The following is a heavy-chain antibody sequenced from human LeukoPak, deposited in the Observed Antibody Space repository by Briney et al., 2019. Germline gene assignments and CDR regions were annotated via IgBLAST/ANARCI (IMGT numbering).Heavy chain of an antibody. J-gene: IGHJ4*02. V-gene: IGHV5-51*01. CDR1: GYSFTTYW. Sequence: GESLKISCKGSGYSFTTYWIGWVRQIPGKGLEWIGIIYPGDSDTRYSPPFQGQVTISTEKSISTPYLQWSSLKASDTAVYYCARWLGYCSSATCYQPFDYWGQGTLVTVSS. CDR3: ARWLGYCSSATCYQPFDY. CDR2: IYPGDSDT. D-gene: IGHD2-2*01.